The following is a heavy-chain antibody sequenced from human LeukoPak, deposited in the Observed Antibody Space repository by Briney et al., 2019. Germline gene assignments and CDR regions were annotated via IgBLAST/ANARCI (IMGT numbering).Heavy chain of an antibody. CDR2: IIPIFGTA. CDR1: GYSFKTYD. CDR3: ARDLTRYYYDSSGYYYYFDY. V-gene: IGHV1-18*01. J-gene: IGHJ4*02. Sequence: ASVKVSCKASGYSFKTYDIYWLRQATGQGLEWMGGIIPIFGTANYAQKLQGRVTMTTDTSTSTAYMELRSLRSDDTAVYYCARDLTRYYYDSSGYYYYFDYWGQGTLVTVSS. D-gene: IGHD3-22*01.